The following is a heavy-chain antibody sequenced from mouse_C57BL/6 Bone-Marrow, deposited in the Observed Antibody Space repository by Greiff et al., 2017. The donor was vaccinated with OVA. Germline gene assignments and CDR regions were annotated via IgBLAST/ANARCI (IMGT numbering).Heavy chain of an antibody. CDR1: GYSFTGYF. Sequence: EVKLQESGPGLVKPGDSVKISCKASGYSFTGYFMNWVMQSHGKSLEWIGRINPYTGDTFSNQKFKGKAPLTVDKSSSTANMELRSRTTDDSAGYHFARSDITTNYFDYWGQGTTLTVSS. CDR3: ARSDITTNYFDY. D-gene: IGHD1-1*01. V-gene: IGHV1-20*01. J-gene: IGHJ2*01. CDR2: INPYTGDT.